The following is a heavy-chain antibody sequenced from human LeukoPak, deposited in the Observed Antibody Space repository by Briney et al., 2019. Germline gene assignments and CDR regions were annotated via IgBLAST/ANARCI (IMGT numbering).Heavy chain of an antibody. CDR2: YFDTGST. CDR1: GASFESHY. CDR3: VRTGWELLTT. Sequence: SEPLSLPCNVSGASFESHYWTWIRQTPDKRLEWIGYYFDTGSTDYNPSLKSRVTMSVDRSKNQFFLSLKSVTAADTAVYYCVRTGWELLTTWGPGTPVTVSS. V-gene: IGHV4-59*11. D-gene: IGHD4-23*01. J-gene: IGHJ4*02.